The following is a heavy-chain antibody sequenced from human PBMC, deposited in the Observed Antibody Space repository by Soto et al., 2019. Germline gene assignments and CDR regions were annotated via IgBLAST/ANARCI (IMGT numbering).Heavy chain of an antibody. CDR3: ATSITMVRDPDDAFDI. V-gene: IGHV1-18*01. CDR1: GYTFTSYG. J-gene: IGHJ3*02. D-gene: IGHD3-10*01. Sequence: ASVKVSCKASGYTFTSYGISWVRQAPGQGLEWMGWISAYNGNTNYAQKLQGRVTMTTDTSTSTAYMELRSLRSDDTAVYYCATSITMVRDPDDAFDIWGQGTMVTVSS. CDR2: ISAYNGNT.